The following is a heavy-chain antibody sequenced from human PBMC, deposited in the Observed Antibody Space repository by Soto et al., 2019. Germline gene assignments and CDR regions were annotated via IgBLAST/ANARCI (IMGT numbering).Heavy chain of an antibody. CDR3: ARDRAYYYGSGSRYDYGMDV. D-gene: IGHD3-10*01. J-gene: IGHJ6*02. V-gene: IGHV1-46*01. Sequence: ASVKVSCKASGYTFTSYYMHWERQAPGQGLEWMGIINPSGGSTSYAQKFQGRVTMTRDTSTSTVYMELSSLRSEDTAVHYCARDRAYYYGSGSRYDYGMDVWGQGTTVTV. CDR2: INPSGGST. CDR1: GYTFTSYY.